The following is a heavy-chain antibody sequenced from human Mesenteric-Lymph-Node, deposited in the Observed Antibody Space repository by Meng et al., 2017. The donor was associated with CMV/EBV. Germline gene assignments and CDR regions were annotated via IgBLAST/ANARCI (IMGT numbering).Heavy chain of an antibody. CDR3: AGVVPAAYYYYGMDV. CDR2: ISSSRSTI. V-gene: IGHV3-11*04. D-gene: IGHD2-2*01. CDR1: GFTFSDYY. Sequence: GESLKISCAASGFTFSDYYMSWIRQAPGKGLEWVSYISSSRSTILYADSVKGRFTISRDNAKNSLYLQMNSLRAEDTAVYYCAGVVPAAYYYYGMDVWGQGTTVTVSS. J-gene: IGHJ6*02.